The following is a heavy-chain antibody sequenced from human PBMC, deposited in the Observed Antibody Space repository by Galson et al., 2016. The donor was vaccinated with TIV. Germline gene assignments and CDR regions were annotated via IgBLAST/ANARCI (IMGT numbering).Heavy chain of an antibody. J-gene: IGHJ4*02. Sequence: SCKASGYTFTNYIMHWVRQAPGRRLEWMGWINAGNGNTKYSQKFQGRVTITRDTSASTAYMELSSLRSEDTAVYYCARDPGYFVYWGQGTLVTVSS. CDR3: ARDPGYFVY. D-gene: IGHD1-1*01. V-gene: IGHV1-3*01. CDR2: INAGNGNT. CDR1: GYTFTNYI.